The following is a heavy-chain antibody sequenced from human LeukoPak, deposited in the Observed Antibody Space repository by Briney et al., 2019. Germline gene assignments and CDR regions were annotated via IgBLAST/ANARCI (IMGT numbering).Heavy chain of an antibody. Sequence: GRSLRLSCAASGFVFRSYAMHWFRQAPGKGLEWVAVISYDGNNKYYADSVKGRFTISRDNSKNTLYLQMNSLRAEDTAVYYCARDLLRLVRGTLDYWGQGTLVTVSS. V-gene: IGHV3-30-3*01. J-gene: IGHJ4*02. CDR1: GFVFRSYA. CDR3: ARDLLRLVRGTLDY. D-gene: IGHD5-12*01. CDR2: ISYDGNNK.